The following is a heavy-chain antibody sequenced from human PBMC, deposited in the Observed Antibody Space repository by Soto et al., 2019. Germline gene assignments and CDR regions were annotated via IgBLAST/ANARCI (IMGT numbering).Heavy chain of an antibody. CDR2: SYYNGDT. V-gene: IGHV4-61*01. Sequence: SETLSLTCTVSGDSVTSTSYYWSWVRQPPGKGLEWIGYSYYNGDTMYNPSLKSRVTISVDTSKNQFPLKLSSVTAADTAVYYCAREGGVLRLSNWFDSWGQGIQVTVSS. CDR3: AREGGVLRLSNWFDS. D-gene: IGHD3-3*01. CDR1: GDSVTSTSYY. J-gene: IGHJ5*01.